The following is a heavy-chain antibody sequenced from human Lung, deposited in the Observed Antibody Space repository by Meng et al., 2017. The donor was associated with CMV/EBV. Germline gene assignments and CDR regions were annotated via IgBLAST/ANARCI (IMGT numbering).Heavy chain of an antibody. J-gene: IGHJ4*02. CDR1: GGSLSGYY. Sequence: LSCAVYGGSLSGYYWSWIRQPPGKGLEWIGEITHSGSTKYNPSLKSRVTISVDTSNNQFSLNVKSVTAADMGVYYCARGGREETYGPNFDSWAQGXLVTVSS. CDR3: ARGGREETYGPNFDS. CDR2: ITHSGST. D-gene: IGHD3-10*01. V-gene: IGHV4-34*01.